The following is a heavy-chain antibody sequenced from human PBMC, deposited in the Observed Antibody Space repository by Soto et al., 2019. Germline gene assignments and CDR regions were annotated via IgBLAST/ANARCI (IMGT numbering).Heavy chain of an antibody. V-gene: IGHV5-51*01. CDR3: AASIFYYGMGV. Sequence: PGPSLKISCKGSGYTFTNYWIGWVRQMPGKGPEWMGIIYPGDSDTKYNPSFQGQVTISADKSITTTYLQWSSLKASDTAIYYCAASIFYYGMGVWGQGTTVTVSS. J-gene: IGHJ6*02. CDR2: IYPGDSDT. CDR1: GYTFTNYW.